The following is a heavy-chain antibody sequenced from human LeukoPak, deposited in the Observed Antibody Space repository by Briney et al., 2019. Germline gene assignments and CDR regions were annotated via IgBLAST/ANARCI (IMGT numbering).Heavy chain of an antibody. J-gene: IGHJ4*02. D-gene: IGHD5-18*01. V-gene: IGHV3-23*01. Sequence: GGSLRLSCAAYGFTFSSYAMSWVRQAPGKGLEWVSAISGSGGSTYYADSVKGRFTISRDNSKNTLYLQMNSLRAEDTAVYYCAKGLYSYGYPPFDYWGQGTLVTVSS. CDR3: AKGLYSYGYPPFDY. CDR2: ISGSGGST. CDR1: GFTFSSYA.